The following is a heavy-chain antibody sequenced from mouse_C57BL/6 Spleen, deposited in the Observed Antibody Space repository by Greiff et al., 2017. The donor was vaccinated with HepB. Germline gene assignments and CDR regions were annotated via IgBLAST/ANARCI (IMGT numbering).Heavy chain of an antibody. Sequence: QVQLQQPGAELVRPGSSVKLSYKASGYTFTSYWMHWVKQRPIQGLEWIGNIDPSDSETHYNQKFKDKATLTVDKSSSTAYMQLSSLTSEDSAVYYCARKTTVVPFDYWGQGTTLTVSS. V-gene: IGHV1-52*01. CDR2: IDPSDSET. CDR3: ARKTTVVPFDY. D-gene: IGHD1-1*01. J-gene: IGHJ2*01. CDR1: GYTFTSYW.